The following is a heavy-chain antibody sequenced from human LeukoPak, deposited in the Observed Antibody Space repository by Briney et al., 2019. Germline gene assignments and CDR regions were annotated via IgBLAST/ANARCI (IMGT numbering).Heavy chain of an antibody. CDR1: GYTFTGYY. V-gene: IGHV1-18*04. CDR3: ARRIAAAGGWFDP. D-gene: IGHD6-13*01. CDR2: ISAYNGNT. J-gene: IGHJ5*02. Sequence: GASVKVSCKASGYTFTGYYMHWVRQAPGQGLEWMGWISAYNGNTNYAQKLQGRVTMTTDTSTSTAYMELRSLRSDDTAVYYCARRIAAAGGWFDPWGQGTLVTVSS.